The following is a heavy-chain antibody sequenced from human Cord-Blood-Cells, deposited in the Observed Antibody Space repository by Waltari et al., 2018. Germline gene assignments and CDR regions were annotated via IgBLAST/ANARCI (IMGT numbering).Heavy chain of an antibody. Sequence: EVQLVESGGGLVQPGGSLRLSCAASGFTFSSYSMNWVRQAPGKGLEWVSYISSSSSTIYYADSVKGRFTISRDNAKNSLYLQMNSLRDEETAVYYCARDLGYDSSHSYFDYWGQGTLVTVSS. V-gene: IGHV3-48*02. J-gene: IGHJ4*02. CDR1: GFTFSSYS. CDR2: ISSSSSTI. D-gene: IGHD3-22*01. CDR3: ARDLGYDSSHSYFDY.